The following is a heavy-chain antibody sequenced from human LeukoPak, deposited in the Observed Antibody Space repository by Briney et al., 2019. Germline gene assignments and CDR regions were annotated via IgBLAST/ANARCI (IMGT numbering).Heavy chain of an antibody. CDR2: IIPILGIA. J-gene: IGHJ4*02. CDR3: SINSLRWSPHFDY. D-gene: IGHD4-23*01. Sequence: ASVKVSCKASGGTFSSYAISWVRQAPGQGLEWMGRIIPILGIANYAQKFQGRVTITADKSTSTAYMELSSLRSEDTAVYYCSINSLRWSPHFDYWGQGTLVTVSS. CDR1: GGTFSSYA. V-gene: IGHV1-69*04.